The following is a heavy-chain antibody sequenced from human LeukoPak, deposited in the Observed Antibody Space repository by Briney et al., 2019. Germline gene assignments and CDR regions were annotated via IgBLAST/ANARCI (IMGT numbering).Heavy chain of an antibody. V-gene: IGHV4-39*01. J-gene: IGHJ4*02. D-gene: IGHD3-22*01. CDR2: IYYSGST. CDR1: GGSISSSSYW. Sequence: SETLSLTCTVSGGSISSSSYWWGWIRQPPRKGLEWIANIYYSGSTHYNPSLKSRVTISIEKSKNQFSLKLSSVTAADTAVYYCARNYYESSGYYPWNFDYWAREPWSPSPQ. CDR3: ARNYYESSGYYPWNFDY.